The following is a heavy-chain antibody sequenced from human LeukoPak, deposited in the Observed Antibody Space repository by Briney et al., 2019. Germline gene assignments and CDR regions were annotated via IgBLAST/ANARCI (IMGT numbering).Heavy chain of an antibody. CDR2: IIPIFGTA. Sequence: ASVKVSFTASGGTFSSYAISWVRQAPGQGLEWMGGIIPIFGTANYAQKFQGRVTITADESTSTAYMELSSLRSEDTAVYYCAKAHISGYYGQYWGQGTLVTVSS. CDR1: GGTFSSYA. J-gene: IGHJ4*02. D-gene: IGHD3-22*01. V-gene: IGHV1-69*13. CDR3: AKAHISGYYGQY.